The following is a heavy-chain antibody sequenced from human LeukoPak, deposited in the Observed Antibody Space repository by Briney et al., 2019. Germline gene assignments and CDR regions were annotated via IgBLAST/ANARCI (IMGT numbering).Heavy chain of an antibody. D-gene: IGHD1-26*01. CDR3: TSGIRWEHLSSGY. V-gene: IGHV3-15*01. CDR2: IKSETDGGTT. CDR1: GFTFSSYE. J-gene: IGHJ4*02. Sequence: GGSLRLSCAASGFTFSSYEMNWVRQAPGKGLEWVGRIKSETDGGTTDYAAPVKGRFTISRDDSKNTLYLQLNSLKTEDTAVYFCTSGIRWEHLSSGYWGQGTLVTVSS.